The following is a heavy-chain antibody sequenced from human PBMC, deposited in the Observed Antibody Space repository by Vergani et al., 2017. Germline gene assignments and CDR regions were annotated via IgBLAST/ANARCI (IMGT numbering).Heavy chain of an antibody. V-gene: IGHV3-21*01. D-gene: IGHD1-20*01. CDR3: ARGTTLTGPFDY. CDR1: GFTFRSYS. J-gene: IGHJ4*02. Sequence: VQLVESGGGLVKPEESLRLSCAASGFTFRSYSMNWVRQAPGKGLEWVSSISSSSSYIYYGDSVKGRFTISRDNAKNSLYLQMNSLRAEDTAVYYCARGTTLTGPFDYWGQGTLVTVSS. CDR2: ISSSSSYI.